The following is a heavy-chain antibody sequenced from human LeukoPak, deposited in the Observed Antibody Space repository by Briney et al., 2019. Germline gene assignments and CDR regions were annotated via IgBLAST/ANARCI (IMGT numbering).Heavy chain of an antibody. CDR1: GGSFSGYY. CDR3: ARVYYYALRYFDY. CDR2: INHSGST. Sequence: SETLSLTCAVYGGSFSGYYWSWIRQPPGKGLEWIGEINHSGSTNYNPSLKSRVTISVDTSKNQFSLKLSSVTAADTAVYYCARVYYYALRYFDYWGQGTLVTVSS. D-gene: IGHD3-10*01. V-gene: IGHV4-34*01. J-gene: IGHJ4*02.